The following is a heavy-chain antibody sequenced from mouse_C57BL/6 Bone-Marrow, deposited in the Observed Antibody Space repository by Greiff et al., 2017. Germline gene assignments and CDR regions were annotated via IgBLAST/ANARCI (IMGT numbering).Heavy chain of an antibody. Sequence: EVKLVESGAELVRPGASVKLSCTASGFNIKDDYMHWVKQRPEQGLEWIGWIDPENGDTEYASKFQGKATITADTSSNTAYLQLSSLTSEDTAVYYGTIYYGNPYYFDYWGQGTTLTVSS. CDR3: TIYYGNPYYFDY. V-gene: IGHV14-4*01. J-gene: IGHJ2*01. CDR1: GFNIKDDY. CDR2: IDPENGDT. D-gene: IGHD2-1*01.